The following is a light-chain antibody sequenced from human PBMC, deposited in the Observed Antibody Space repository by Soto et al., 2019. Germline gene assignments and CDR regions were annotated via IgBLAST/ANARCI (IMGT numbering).Light chain of an antibody. J-gene: IGKJ5*01. CDR1: QSLLHSNGYNY. Sequence: DIVMTQSPLSLPVNTREPASISCRSSQSLLHSNGYNYLDWYLQKPGQSPQLLIYLGSNRASGVPDRFSGSGSGTDFTLKISRVEAEDVGVYYCMQALQTPPTFGQGTRLEIK. CDR2: LGS. V-gene: IGKV2-28*01. CDR3: MQALQTPPT.